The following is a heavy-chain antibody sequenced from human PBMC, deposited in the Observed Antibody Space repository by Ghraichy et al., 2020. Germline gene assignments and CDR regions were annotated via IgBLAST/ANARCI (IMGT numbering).Heavy chain of an antibody. CDR3: ARVRNNWNSIYYYYGMDV. J-gene: IGHJ6*02. V-gene: IGHV4-34*01. D-gene: IGHD1-7*01. CDR2: INHSGST. CDR1: GGSFSGYY. Sequence: GSLRLSCAVYGGSFSGYYWSWIRQPPGKGLEWIGEINHSGSTNYNPSLKSRVTISVDTSKNQFSLKLSSVTAADTAVYYCARVRNNWNSIYYYYGMDVWGQGTTVTVSS.